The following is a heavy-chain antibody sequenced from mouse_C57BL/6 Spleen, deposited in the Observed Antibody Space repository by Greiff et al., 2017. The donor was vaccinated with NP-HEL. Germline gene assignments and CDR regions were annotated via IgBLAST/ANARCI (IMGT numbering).Heavy chain of an antibody. CDR1: GFTFSDYG. D-gene: IGHD4-1*01. CDR3: ARVKTGNWYFDV. J-gene: IGHJ1*03. CDR2: ISSGSSTI. V-gene: IGHV5-17*01. Sequence: EVKLMESGGGLVKPGGSLKLSCAASGFTFSDYGMHWVRQAPEKGLEWVAYISSGSSTIYYADTVKGRFTISRDNAKNTLFLQMTSLRSEDTAMYYCARVKTGNWYFDVWGTGTTVTVSS.